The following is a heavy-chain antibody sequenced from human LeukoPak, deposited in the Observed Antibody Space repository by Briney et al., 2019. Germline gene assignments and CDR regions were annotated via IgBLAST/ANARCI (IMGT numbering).Heavy chain of an antibody. J-gene: IGHJ3*02. D-gene: IGHD2-8*01. Sequence: GASVKVSCKVSGYTLTELSMHWVRQPPGKGLEWMGGFDLEDGETIYAQKLQGRVTMTEDTSTDTAYMELSSLRSEDTAVYNCATVGPLMAYAIRGRAFDIWGQGTMVTVSS. CDR3: ATVGPLMAYAIRGRAFDI. CDR2: FDLEDGET. V-gene: IGHV1-24*01. CDR1: GYTLTELS.